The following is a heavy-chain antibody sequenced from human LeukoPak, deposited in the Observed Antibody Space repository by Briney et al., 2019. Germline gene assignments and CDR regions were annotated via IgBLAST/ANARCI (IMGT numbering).Heavy chain of an antibody. CDR2: IIPILGIA. J-gene: IGHJ5*02. D-gene: IGHD3-22*01. CDR3: ARADSSDYYYDSSGPNWFDP. Sequence: ASVKVSCKASGYTFTSYGISWVRQAPGQGLEWMGRIIPILGIANYAQKFQGRVTITADKSTSTAYMELSSLRSEDTAVYYCARADSSDYYYDSSGPNWFDPWGQGTLVTVSS. V-gene: IGHV1-69*04. CDR1: GYTFTSYG.